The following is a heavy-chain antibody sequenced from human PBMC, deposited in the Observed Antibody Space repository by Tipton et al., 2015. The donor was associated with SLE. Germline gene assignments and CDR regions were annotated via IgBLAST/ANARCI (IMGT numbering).Heavy chain of an antibody. V-gene: IGHV4-38-2*02. CDR2: IYHSGST. CDR1: GYSISSSYY. Sequence: LRLSCTVSGYSISSSYYWGWIRQPPGKGLEWIGSIYHSGSTYYNPSLKSRVTISVDTSKNQFSLKLSSVTAADTAVYYCAREAYYGSGSPPDAFDIWGQGTMVTVSS. CDR3: AREAYYGSGSPPDAFDI. J-gene: IGHJ3*02. D-gene: IGHD3-10*01.